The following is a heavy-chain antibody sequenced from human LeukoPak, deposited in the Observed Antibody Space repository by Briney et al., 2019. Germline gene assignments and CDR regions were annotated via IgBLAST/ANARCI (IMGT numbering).Heavy chain of an antibody. D-gene: IGHD6-19*01. CDR2: IPYDGSNK. Sequence: GGSLRLSCAASGLTFSSYGMDWVRQAPGKGLEWVAFIPYDGSNKYYADSVKGRFTISRDNSKNTLYLQMNSLRAEDTALYYCAKDNNGWAFDIWGQGTMVTVSS. CDR3: AKDNNGWAFDI. J-gene: IGHJ3*02. CDR1: GLTFSSYG. V-gene: IGHV3-30*02.